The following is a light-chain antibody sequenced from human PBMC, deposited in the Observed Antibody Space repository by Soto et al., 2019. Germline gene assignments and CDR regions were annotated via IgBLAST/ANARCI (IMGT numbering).Light chain of an antibody. V-gene: IGLV2-8*01. CDR2: EVN. CDR3: SSYGGHCNYV. J-gene: IGLJ1*01. Sequence: QSALTQPPSASGSPGQSVTISCTGTSNDIGLYNYVSWYQQHPGQVPKLLISEVNKRASGVPHRFSGSKSGNTASLTVSGLQAEDEADYYCSSYGGHCNYVFGTGTKVTVL. CDR1: SNDIGLYNY.